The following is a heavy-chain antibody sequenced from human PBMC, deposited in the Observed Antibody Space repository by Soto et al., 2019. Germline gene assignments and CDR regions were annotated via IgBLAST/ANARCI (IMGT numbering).Heavy chain of an antibody. CDR2: ISSSGGST. D-gene: IGHD5-18*01. CDR3: AKALRGGYSYGLFDP. V-gene: IGHV3-23*01. CDR1: GFTFSSYA. Sequence: GGSLRLSCAASGFTFSSYAMSWVRQAPGKGLEWVSTISSSGGSTYYADSVKGRFTISRDNSKNTLYLQMNSLRAEDTAVYYCAKALRGGYSYGLFDPWGQGTLVTVSS. J-gene: IGHJ5*02.